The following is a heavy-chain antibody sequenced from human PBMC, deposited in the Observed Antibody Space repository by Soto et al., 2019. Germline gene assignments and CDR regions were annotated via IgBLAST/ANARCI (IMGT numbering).Heavy chain of an antibody. Sequence: QVQLQESGPGLVKPSQTLSLTCTVSGGSISSGGYYWSWIRQHPGKGLEWIGYIYYSGSTYYNPSLKSRVTISVDTSKNQFSLKLSSVTAADTAVYYCAREVHGSGSYVRWFDPWGQGTLVTVSS. V-gene: IGHV4-31*03. CDR2: IYYSGST. J-gene: IGHJ5*02. CDR1: GGSISSGGYY. D-gene: IGHD3-10*01. CDR3: AREVHGSGSYVRWFDP.